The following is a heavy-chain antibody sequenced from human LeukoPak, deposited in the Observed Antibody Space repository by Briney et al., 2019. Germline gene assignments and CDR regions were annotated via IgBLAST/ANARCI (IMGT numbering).Heavy chain of an antibody. J-gene: IGHJ4*02. V-gene: IGHV4-39*01. Sequence: PSETLSLTCTVPGGSISSSSYYWGWIRQPPGKGLEWIGSIYYSGSTYYNPSLKSRVTISVDTSKNQFSLKLSSVTAADTAVYYCAALDSSGYYSDYWGQGTLVTVSS. CDR1: GGSISSSSYY. CDR3: AALDSSGYYSDY. D-gene: IGHD3-22*01. CDR2: IYYSGST.